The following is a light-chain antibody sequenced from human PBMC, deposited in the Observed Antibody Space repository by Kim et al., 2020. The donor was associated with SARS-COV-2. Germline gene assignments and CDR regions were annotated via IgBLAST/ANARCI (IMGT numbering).Light chain of an antibody. CDR3: QVWDSSSDPGYV. CDR2: YDR. V-gene: IGLV3-21*04. CDR1: NIGSKS. Sequence: SYELTQPPSVSVAPGKTARITSGGNNIGSKSVHWYQQKPGQAPVLVIYYDRDRPSGIPERFSGSNSGNTATLTISRVEAGDEADYYCQVWDSSSDPGYVFGTGTKVTVL. J-gene: IGLJ1*01.